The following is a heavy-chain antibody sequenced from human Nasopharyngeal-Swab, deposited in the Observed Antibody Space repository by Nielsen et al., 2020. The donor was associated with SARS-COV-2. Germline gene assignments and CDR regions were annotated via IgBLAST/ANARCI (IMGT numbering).Heavy chain of an antibody. J-gene: IGHJ6*02. CDR2: INANSGGT. V-gene: IGHV1-2*06. D-gene: IGHD2-2*01. Sequence: WVRQAAGQGLEWMGRINANSGGTNYAQKFQGRVTMTRDTSISTAYMELSRLRSDDTAVYYCARERYGDILVVPAAMRYSYYGMDVWGQGTTVTVSS. CDR3: ARERYGDILVVPAAMRYSYYGMDV.